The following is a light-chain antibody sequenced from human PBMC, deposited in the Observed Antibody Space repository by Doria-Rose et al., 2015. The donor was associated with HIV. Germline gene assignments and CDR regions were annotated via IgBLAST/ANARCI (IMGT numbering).Light chain of an antibody. CDR3: HKDDTAWT. J-gene: IGKJ1*01. CDR1: QSFSSTY. CDR2: DGS. Sequence: EIVMTQSPGTLSLSPGERATLSCRASQSFSSTYLAWYQQKPGQAPSLLIYDGSTSATGIPDRFSASGSGTDFTHNNNRLEPVDFAVYYWHKDDTAWTVGQGTKVEI. V-gene: IGKV3-20*01.